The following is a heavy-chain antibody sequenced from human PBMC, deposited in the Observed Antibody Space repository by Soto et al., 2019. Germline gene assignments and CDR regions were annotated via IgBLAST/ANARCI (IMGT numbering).Heavy chain of an antibody. CDR2: IYHSGST. J-gene: IGHJ5*02. CDR3: ARDSGLRDYGDPDGDWFDP. V-gene: IGHV4-38-2*02. D-gene: IGHD4-17*01. Sequence: SETLSLTCAVSGYSISSGYYLGWIRQPPGKGLEWIGSIYHSGSTYYNPSLKSRDTISVDTSKNQFSLKLSSVTAADTAVYYCARDSGLRDYGDPDGDWFDPWGQGTLVTVSS. CDR1: GYSISSGYY.